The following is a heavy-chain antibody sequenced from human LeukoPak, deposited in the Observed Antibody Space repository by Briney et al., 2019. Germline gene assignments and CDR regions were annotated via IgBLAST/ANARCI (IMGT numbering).Heavy chain of an antibody. CDR2: IIPIFGTA. V-gene: IGHV1-69*01. CDR1: GGTSSSYA. J-gene: IGHJ3*01. D-gene: IGHD6-19*01. CDR3: AREGRGIAVAGTPV. Sequence: SVKVSCKASGGTSSSYAISWVRQAPGQGLEWMGGIIPIFGTANYAQKFQGRVTITADESTSTAYMELSSLRSEDTAVYYCAREGRGIAVAGTPVWGQGTMVTVSS.